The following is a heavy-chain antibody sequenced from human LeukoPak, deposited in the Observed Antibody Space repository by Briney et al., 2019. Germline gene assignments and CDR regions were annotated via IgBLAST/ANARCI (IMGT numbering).Heavy chain of an antibody. D-gene: IGHD3-10*01. V-gene: IGHV4-38-2*02. J-gene: IGHJ6*03. CDR2: IYHSGST. CDR1: GYSISSGYY. Sequence: SETLSLTCTVSGYSISSGYYWGWIRQPPGKGLEWIGSIYHSGSTYYNPSLKSRVTISVDTSKNQFSLKLSSVTAADTTVYYCARWGYYGSGSYYNSRANLYYYYYMDVWGKGTTVTVSS. CDR3: ARWGYYGSGSYYNSRANLYYYYYMDV.